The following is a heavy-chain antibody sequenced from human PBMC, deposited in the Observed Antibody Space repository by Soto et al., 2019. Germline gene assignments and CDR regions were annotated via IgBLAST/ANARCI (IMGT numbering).Heavy chain of an antibody. V-gene: IGHV1-18*04. Sequence: QVQLVQSGPEVKNPGASVRVSCVASGYAFTSDGVNWVRQAPGQGLEWMGWIAPHSGRTTYLPKFQGRVTMTADVSTNTAYIELRSLKSDDTGIYFCARAATGSYHSAYWGQGTVVTVSS. J-gene: IGHJ4*02. CDR3: ARAATGSYHSAY. CDR1: GYAFTSDG. CDR2: IAPHSGRT. D-gene: IGHD3-10*01.